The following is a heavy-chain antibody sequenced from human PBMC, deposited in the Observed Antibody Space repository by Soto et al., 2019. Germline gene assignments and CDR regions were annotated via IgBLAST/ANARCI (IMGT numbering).Heavy chain of an antibody. CDR1: GGSVSSGSYY. CDR2: IYYSGST. D-gene: IGHD5-12*01. J-gene: IGHJ6*02. CDR3: ASGRVATINAYYYYYGMDV. Sequence: QVQLQESGPGLVKPSETLSLTCTVSGGSVSSGSYYWSWIRQPPGKGLEWIGYIYYSGSTNYNPSLKGRLTISVDTSKNQFSLKLSSVTAADTAVYYCASGRVATINAYYYYYGMDVWGQGTTVTVSS. V-gene: IGHV4-61*01.